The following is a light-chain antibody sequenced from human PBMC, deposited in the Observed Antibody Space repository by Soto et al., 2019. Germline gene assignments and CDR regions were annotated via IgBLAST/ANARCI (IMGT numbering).Light chain of an antibody. CDR2: RNN. Sequence: QAVVTQPPSASGTPGQRVTISCSGGSSNIGTNYVSWYQRLPGTAPKLLIHRNNQRPSGVPDRFSGSRSGTSAPLAISGLRSEDEADYFCAAWDDSLRAVVFGGGTKLTVL. CDR3: AAWDDSLRAVV. V-gene: IGLV1-47*01. CDR1: SSNIGTNY. J-gene: IGLJ2*01.